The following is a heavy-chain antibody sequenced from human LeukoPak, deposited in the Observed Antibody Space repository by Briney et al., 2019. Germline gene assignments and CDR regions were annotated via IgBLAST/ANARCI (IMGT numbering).Heavy chain of an antibody. CDR3: AKDRGLYCSSTSCYPFDN. D-gene: IGHD2-2*01. J-gene: IGHJ4*02. Sequence: PGGSLRLSCAASGFTFSDYYMSWIRQAPGKGLEWVSYISSSGRTIYQADSVKGRFTISRDNAKNSLYLQMNSLRAEDTAVYYCAKDRGLYCSSTSCYPFDNWGQGTLVTVSS. CDR1: GFTFSDYY. CDR2: ISSSGRTI. V-gene: IGHV3-11*04.